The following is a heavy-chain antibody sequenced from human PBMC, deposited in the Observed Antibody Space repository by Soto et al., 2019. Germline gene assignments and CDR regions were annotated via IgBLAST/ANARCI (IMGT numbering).Heavy chain of an antibody. CDR3: ANLNYYDSSGYYYPFDY. J-gene: IGHJ4*02. CDR1: VFALSSYA. D-gene: IGHD3-22*01. V-gene: IGHV3-23*01. Sequence: PRRSLKPSFSSSVFALSSYAMSFFRQAALKGLEWVSAISGSGGSTYYGDSVKGRFTISRDNSKNTLYLQMNSLRAEDTAVYYCANLNYYDSSGYYYPFDYWGQGTLVTVSS. CDR2: ISGSGGST.